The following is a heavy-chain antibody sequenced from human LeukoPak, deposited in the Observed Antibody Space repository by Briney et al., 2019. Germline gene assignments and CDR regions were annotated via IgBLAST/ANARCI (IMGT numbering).Heavy chain of an antibody. D-gene: IGHD4-23*01. V-gene: IGHV3-53*01. CDR1: GFTVSSNY. Sequence: GGSLRLSCAASGFTVSSNYMSWVRQAPGKGLEWVSVIYSGGSTYYADSVKGRFTISRDNSKNTLHLQMNSLRAEDTAVYYCAGKVSVDAFDIWGQGTMVTVSS. CDR2: IYSGGST. CDR3: AGKVSVDAFDI. J-gene: IGHJ3*02.